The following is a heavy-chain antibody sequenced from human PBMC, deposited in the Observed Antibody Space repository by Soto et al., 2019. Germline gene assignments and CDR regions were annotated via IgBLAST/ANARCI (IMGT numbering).Heavy chain of an antibody. Sequence: GASVKVSCKASGGTFSSYAISWVRQAPGQGLEWVGGIIPIFGTANYAQKFQGRVTITADESTSTAYMELSSLRSEDTAVYYCARDGFFTGTFDYWGQGTLVTVSS. CDR1: GGTFSSYA. CDR2: IIPIFGTA. J-gene: IGHJ4*02. D-gene: IGHD1-1*01. V-gene: IGHV1-69*13. CDR3: ARDGFFTGTFDY.